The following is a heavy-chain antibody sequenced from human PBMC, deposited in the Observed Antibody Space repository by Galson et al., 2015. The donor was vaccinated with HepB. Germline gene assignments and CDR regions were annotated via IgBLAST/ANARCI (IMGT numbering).Heavy chain of an antibody. J-gene: IGHJ4*02. D-gene: IGHD3-22*01. CDR3: TRVGDDSTGNGFDY. V-gene: IGHV3-49*04. Sequence: SLRLSCAASGFTFSSYAMTWVRQAPGKGLEWLGLIRSKAFGGTTDYAASVRGTFTISRDDSKGIAYLQMNSLKPEDTAVYFCTRVGDDSTGNGFDYWGQGTLVTVSS. CDR1: GFTFSSYA. CDR2: IRSKAFGGTT.